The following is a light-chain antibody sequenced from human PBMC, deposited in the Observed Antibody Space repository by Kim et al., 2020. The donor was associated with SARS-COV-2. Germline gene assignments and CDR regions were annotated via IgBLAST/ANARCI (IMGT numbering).Light chain of an antibody. V-gene: IGLV1-47*01. CDR2: RNH. J-gene: IGLJ3*02. CDR1: MSNKGNNF. Sequence: QRVTISCSGRMSNKGNNFVYWYQQLPGAAPKLLVYRNHERPSGVPDRFSGSKSDTSASLAITGLRSADEADYYCASWDDGLNGPVFGGGTKLTVL. CDR3: ASWDDGLNGPV.